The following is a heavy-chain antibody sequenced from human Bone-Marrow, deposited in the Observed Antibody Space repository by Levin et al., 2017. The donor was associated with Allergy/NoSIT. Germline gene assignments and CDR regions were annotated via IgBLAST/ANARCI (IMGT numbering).Heavy chain of an antibody. CDR3: ARGPFDGSGTDWYFGL. D-gene: IGHD1-26*01. V-gene: IGHV3-23*01. Sequence: GESLKISCAASGFTFGSYAMGWVRQAPGKGLGVVSHISSSGATTYYGDSVKGRLTISRDNSRINLSLQVDRLRRDDTAVYFCARGPFDGSGTDWYFGLWGRGTLVSVSS. J-gene: IGHJ2*01. CDR2: ISSSGATT. CDR1: GFTFGSYA.